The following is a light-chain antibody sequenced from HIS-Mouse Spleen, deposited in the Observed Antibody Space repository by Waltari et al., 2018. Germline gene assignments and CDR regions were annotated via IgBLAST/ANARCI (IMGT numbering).Light chain of an antibody. CDR3: QVWDSSSDHVV. J-gene: IGLJ2*01. CDR2: DDS. Sequence: SYVLTQPPSVSVAPGKTARITCGGNNIGSKSVHWYQQKPGQAPVLVVYDDSDRPSGITERFSGSNAGNTATLTISRVEAGGEADYYCQVWDSSSDHVVFGGGTKLTVL. CDR1: NIGSKS. V-gene: IGLV3-21*03.